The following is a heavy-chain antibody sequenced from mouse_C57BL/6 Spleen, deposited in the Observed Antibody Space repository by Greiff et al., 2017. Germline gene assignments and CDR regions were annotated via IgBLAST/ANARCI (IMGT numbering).Heavy chain of an antibody. CDR1: GYTFTSYW. CDR2: IYPGNSDT. D-gene: IGHD2-1*01. V-gene: IGHV1-5*01. Sequence: FQLQQSGTVLARPGASVKMSCKTSGYTFTSYWMHWVKQRPGQGLEWIGAIYPGNSDTSYTQKFKGKAKLTAVTSASTAYMELSSLTNEDAAVYYCTTLYYGILDYWGQGTTLTVSS. J-gene: IGHJ2*01. CDR3: TTLYYGILDY.